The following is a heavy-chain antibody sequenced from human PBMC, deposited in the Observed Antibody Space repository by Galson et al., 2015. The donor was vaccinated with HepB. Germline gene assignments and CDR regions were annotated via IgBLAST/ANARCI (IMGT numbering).Heavy chain of an antibody. CDR2: VWFDGSNK. D-gene: IGHD3-10*01. J-gene: IGHJ4*02. CDR1: GLSFRDYG. V-gene: IGHV3-33*01. CDR3: ASGITRAMNYYGPSDY. Sequence: SLRLSCAASGLSFRDYGMHWVRQAPGKGLEWVAVVWFDGSNKYYADSVKGRFTISRDNSKNTLYLQMNSLRAEDTAVYYCASGITRAMNYYGPSDYWGQGILVTVSS.